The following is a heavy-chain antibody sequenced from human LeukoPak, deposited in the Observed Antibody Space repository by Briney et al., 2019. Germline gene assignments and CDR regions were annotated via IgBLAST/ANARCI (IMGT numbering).Heavy chain of an antibody. D-gene: IGHD1-26*01. Sequence: GASVKVSCKASGYTFTGYYMHWVRQAPGQGLEWMGWINPNSGGTNYAQKFQGRVTMTRDTSISTAYMELSRLRSDDTAVYYCARDGFMGATAYDYWGHGTLVTVSS. V-gene: IGHV1-2*02. J-gene: IGHJ4*01. CDR3: ARDGFMGATAYDY. CDR2: INPNSGGT. CDR1: GYTFTGYY.